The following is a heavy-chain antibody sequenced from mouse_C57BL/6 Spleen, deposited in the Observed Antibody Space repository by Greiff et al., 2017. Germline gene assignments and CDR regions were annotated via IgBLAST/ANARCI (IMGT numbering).Heavy chain of an antibody. J-gene: IGHJ1*03. Sequence: VQLKQSGAELVKPGASVKLSCTASGFNIKDYYMHWVKQRPEQGLEWIGRIYPEDGETNYAPKFQGKATLTADTSSNTAYLQLSSLTSEDTAVDYCARAHGSIKLEYWGKGTTVTVSA. CDR2: IYPEDGET. V-gene: IGHV14-2*01. D-gene: IGHD1-1*01. CDR3: ARAHGSIKLEY. CDR1: GFNIKDYY.